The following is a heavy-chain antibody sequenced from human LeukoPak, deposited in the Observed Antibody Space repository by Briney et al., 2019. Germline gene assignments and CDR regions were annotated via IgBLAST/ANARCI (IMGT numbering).Heavy chain of an antibody. CDR3: ARDRYSGSQRGAFDI. CDR1: GFTFSSYA. Sequence: GRSLRLSCAASGFTFSSYAMHWVRQAPGKGLEWVAVISYDGSNKYYADSVKGRFTISRDNSKNTLYLQMNSLRAEDTAVYYCARDRYSGSQRGAFDIWGQGTMVTVSS. V-gene: IGHV3-30-3*01. D-gene: IGHD1-26*01. CDR2: ISYDGSNK. J-gene: IGHJ3*02.